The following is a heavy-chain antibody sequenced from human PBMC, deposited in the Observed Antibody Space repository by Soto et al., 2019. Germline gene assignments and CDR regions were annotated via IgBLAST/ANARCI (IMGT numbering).Heavy chain of an antibody. CDR2: ISASGHSA. V-gene: IGHV3-23*01. CDR1: GFSLGDYG. J-gene: IGHJ4*02. D-gene: IGHD2-15*01. CDR3: ARSALLWWALDS. Sequence: GGSLRLPCTASGFSLGDYGRNWVRQTPGKGLEWVSTISASGHSAYSADSVKGRFIISRDNSKNTLYLQMNSLRAEDTAVYYCARSALLWWALDSWGQGTLVTVSS.